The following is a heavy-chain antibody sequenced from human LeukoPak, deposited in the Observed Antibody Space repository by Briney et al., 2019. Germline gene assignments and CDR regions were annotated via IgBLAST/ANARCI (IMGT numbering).Heavy chain of an antibody. Sequence: GGSLRLSCAPSGFTFDDQGMRWARHAPGGGLEWVSGINWKGGSTVYADSVKGRFTISRDNAKNSLYLQMNSLRAEDTALYHCARVIYDSSGGTIDYWGQGTLVTVSS. V-gene: IGHV3-20*01. CDR3: ARVIYDSSGGTIDY. CDR2: INWKGGST. CDR1: GFTFDDQG. D-gene: IGHD3-22*01. J-gene: IGHJ4*02.